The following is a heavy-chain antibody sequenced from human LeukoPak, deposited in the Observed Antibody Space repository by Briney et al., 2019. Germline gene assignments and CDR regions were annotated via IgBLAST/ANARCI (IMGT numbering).Heavy chain of an antibody. V-gene: IGHV3-7*01. D-gene: IGHD6-6*01. CDR2: IKQDGSEK. CDR1: GFTFSSYW. J-gene: IGHJ4*02. CDR3: ATVPPRGSSRYYFDY. Sequence: GGSLRLSCAASGFTFSSYWMSWVRQAPGKGLEWVANIKQDGSEKYYVDSVKGRFTISRDNAKNSLYLQMNSLRAEDTAVYYCATVPPRGSSRYYFDYWGQGTLVTVSS.